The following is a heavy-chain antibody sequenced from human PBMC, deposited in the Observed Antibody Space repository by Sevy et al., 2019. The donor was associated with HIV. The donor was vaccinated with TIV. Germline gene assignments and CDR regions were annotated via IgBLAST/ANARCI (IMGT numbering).Heavy chain of an antibody. J-gene: IGHJ3*02. Sequence: SETLSLTCTVSGGSINSDHWNWIRQPPGKGLEWIGYVYYTGGTNYNPSLKNRVTISVDRTKNQFSLKLTSVTAADTAVYYCARRNDFDIWGHGTMVTIS. CDR2: VYYTGGT. CDR3: ARRNDFDI. V-gene: IGHV4-59*08. CDR1: GGSINSDH.